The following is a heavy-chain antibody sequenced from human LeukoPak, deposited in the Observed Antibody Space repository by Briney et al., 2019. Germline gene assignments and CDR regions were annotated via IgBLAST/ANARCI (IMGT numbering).Heavy chain of an antibody. V-gene: IGHV3-21*01. CDR1: GFTFDDYG. CDR3: ATQLELRIFDY. Sequence: GGSLRLSCAASGFTFDDYGMSWVRQAPGKGLEWVSSISSSSSYIYYADSVKGRFTISRDNAKNSLYLQMNSLRAEDTAVYYCATQLELRIFDYWGQGTLVTVSS. J-gene: IGHJ4*02. CDR2: ISSSSSYI. D-gene: IGHD1-7*01.